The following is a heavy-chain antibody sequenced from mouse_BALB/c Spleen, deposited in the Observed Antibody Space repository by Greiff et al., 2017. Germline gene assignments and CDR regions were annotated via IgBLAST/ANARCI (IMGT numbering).Heavy chain of an antibody. CDR3: AREGYDYDWYFDV. CDR1: GYTFTDYY. Sequence: EVQLQQSGPELVKPGASVKISCKASGYTFTDYYMNWVKQSHGKSLEWIGLVNPNNGGTSYNQKFKGKATLTVDKSSSTAYMELRSLTSEDSAVYYCAREGYDYDWYFDVWGAGTTVTVSS. CDR2: VNPNNGGT. V-gene: IGHV1-26*01. D-gene: IGHD2-4*01. J-gene: IGHJ1*01.